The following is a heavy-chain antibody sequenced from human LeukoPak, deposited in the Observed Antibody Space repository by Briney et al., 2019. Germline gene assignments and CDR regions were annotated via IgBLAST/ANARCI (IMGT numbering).Heavy chain of an antibody. J-gene: IGHJ4*02. CDR1: GVTFNNAW. CDR3: TTEWSFSVSGTPERLDY. D-gene: IGHD3-10*01. V-gene: IGHV3-15*01. Sequence: GGSLRLSCAASGVTFNNAWVSWVRQAPGKGLEWVGRIKRKSEGGTTGYAAPVKGRFTISRDDSKYTVYLQMNSLKTEDTAVYYCTTEWSFSVSGTPERLDYWGQGTLVTVSS. CDR2: IKRKSEGGTT.